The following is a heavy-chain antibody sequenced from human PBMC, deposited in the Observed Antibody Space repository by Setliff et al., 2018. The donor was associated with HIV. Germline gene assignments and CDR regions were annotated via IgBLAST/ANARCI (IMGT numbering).Heavy chain of an antibody. Sequence: PGESLKISCKGSGYSFTSYWIGWVRQMPGKGLEWMGIIYPGDSDTRYSPSFQGKVTISADKSISTAYLQWSSLKASDTAMYYCARAYYYDSSGYYHIYPDAFDIWGQGTMVTVSS. V-gene: IGHV5-51*01. CDR3: ARAYYYDSSGYYHIYPDAFDI. CDR2: IYPGDSDT. D-gene: IGHD3-22*01. J-gene: IGHJ3*02. CDR1: GYSFTSYW.